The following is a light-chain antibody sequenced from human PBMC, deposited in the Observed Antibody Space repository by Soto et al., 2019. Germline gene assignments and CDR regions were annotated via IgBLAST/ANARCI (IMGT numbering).Light chain of an antibody. J-gene: IGLJ1*01. Sequence: QSALAQPASVSESPGQSITISCTGTNSDVGGYNYVSWYQQHPGKVPKLMIYDVSNRPSGVSNRFSGSKSGNTASLTISGLQAEEEADYYCSSYTATTTSYVFGTGTKLTVL. V-gene: IGLV2-14*03. CDR2: DVS. CDR3: SSYTATTTSYV. CDR1: NSDVGGYNY.